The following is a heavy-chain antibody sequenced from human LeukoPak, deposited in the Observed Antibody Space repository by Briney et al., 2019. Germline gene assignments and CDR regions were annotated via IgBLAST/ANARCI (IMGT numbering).Heavy chain of an antibody. CDR2: ISSSSSTI. D-gene: IGHD6-19*01. CDR1: GFTFSAYH. J-gene: IGHJ2*01. V-gene: IGHV3-48*01. Sequence: GGSLRLSCAASGFTFSAYHMNWVRQAPGKGLEWVSYISSSSSTIYYADSVRGRFTISRDNVKNSLYLQMNSLRAEDTAVYYCAREGGSIAVAGRDWYFDLWGRGTLVTVSS. CDR3: AREGGSIAVAGRDWYFDL.